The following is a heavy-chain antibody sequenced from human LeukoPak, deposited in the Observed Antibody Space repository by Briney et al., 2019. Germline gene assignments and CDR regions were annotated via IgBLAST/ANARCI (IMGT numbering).Heavy chain of an antibody. Sequence: SETLSLTCTVSGGSISSYYWSWIRQPPGKGLEWIGYIYYSGSTNYNPSLKSRVTISVDTSKKQFSLKLSSVTAADTAVYYCARGSSSSWYPHFDYWGQGTLVTVSS. CDR2: IYYSGST. CDR1: GGSISSYY. V-gene: IGHV4-59*08. J-gene: IGHJ4*02. CDR3: ARGSSSSWYPHFDY. D-gene: IGHD6-13*01.